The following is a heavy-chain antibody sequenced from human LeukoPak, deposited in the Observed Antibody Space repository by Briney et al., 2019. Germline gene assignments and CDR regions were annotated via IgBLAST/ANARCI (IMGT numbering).Heavy chain of an antibody. V-gene: IGHV4-39*07. CDR3: ASDYVVRGIIALFDY. J-gene: IGHJ4*02. CDR2: VNYRGNT. D-gene: IGHD3-10*01. Sequence: SETLSLTCTVSGDSIRSDSYYWGWIRQPPGRGLEWIGSVNYRGNTYYNPSLKGRVTISVDTSNNQFSLKLSSATAADTAVYYCASDYVVRGIIALFDYWGQGTLVAVSS. CDR1: GDSIRSDSYY.